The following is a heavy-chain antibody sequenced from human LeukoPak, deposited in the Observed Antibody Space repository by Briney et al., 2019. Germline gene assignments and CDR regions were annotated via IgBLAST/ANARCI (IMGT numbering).Heavy chain of an antibody. CDR2: TSGSGGIT. V-gene: IGHV3-23*01. D-gene: IGHD4-17*01. Sequence: PGGSLRLSCAASGFTFSTYAMRWVRQAPGEGLEWVSSTSGSGGITFYADTVKGRFTISRDNSKNTLYLQMDSLRAEDTAVYYCAKGRGDPFYYFDCWGQGTLVTVSS. CDR1: GFTFSTYA. J-gene: IGHJ4*02. CDR3: AKGRGDPFYYFDC.